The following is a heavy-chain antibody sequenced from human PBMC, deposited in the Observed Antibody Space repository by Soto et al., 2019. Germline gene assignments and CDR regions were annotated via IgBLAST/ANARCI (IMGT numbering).Heavy chain of an antibody. CDR2: IYYSGST. Sequence: SXTLSLTCTVSGGSISSYYWTWIRQPPVNGLEWIGYIYYSGSTNYNPSLKSRVTISVDKSKNQFSLKLSSVTAADTAVYYCARASTRYDSSGYYLNYFDYWGQGTLVTVSS. D-gene: IGHD3-22*01. J-gene: IGHJ4*02. V-gene: IGHV4-59*12. CDR3: ARASTRYDSSGYYLNYFDY. CDR1: GGSISSYY.